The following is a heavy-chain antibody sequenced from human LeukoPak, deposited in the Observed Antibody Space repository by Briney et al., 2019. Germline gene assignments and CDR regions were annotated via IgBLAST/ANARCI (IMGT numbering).Heavy chain of an antibody. CDR2: IYPGDSDT. CDR3: AVGGTRWGYYGMDV. V-gene: IGHV5-51*04. J-gene: IGHJ6*02. CDR1: GYSFTSYW. Sequence: GESLKISCKGSGYSFTSYWIGWGRQIPGKGLEWMGIIYPGDSDTRYSPSFQGQVPIPAAKPTTTAYLQWRSLKASDTAMYYCAVGGTRWGYYGMDVWGQGTTVTVYS. D-gene: IGHD1-1*01.